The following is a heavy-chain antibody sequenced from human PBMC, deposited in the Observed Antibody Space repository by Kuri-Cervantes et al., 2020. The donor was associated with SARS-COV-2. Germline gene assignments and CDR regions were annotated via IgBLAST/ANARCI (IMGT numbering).Heavy chain of an antibody. J-gene: IGHJ4*02. D-gene: IGHD4-23*01. Sequence: SCTVSGYSSSSGYYWGWIRQPPGKGLEWTGSIYHSGSTYYNPSLKSRVTISLDTSKNQFSLNQRSVTDADTAVYYCARTKRSTVVTPNVPYVDYWCQGTLVTVSS. CDR2: IYHSGST. V-gene: IGHV4-38-2*02. CDR1: GYSSSSGYY. CDR3: ARTKRSTVVTPNVPYVDY.